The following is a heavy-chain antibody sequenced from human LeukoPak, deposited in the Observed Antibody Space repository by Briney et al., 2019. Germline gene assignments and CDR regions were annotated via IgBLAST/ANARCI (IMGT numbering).Heavy chain of an antibody. CDR1: GGSISSSSYY. J-gene: IGHJ4*02. Sequence: PSETLSLTCTVSGGSISSSSYYWGWIRQPPGKGLEWIGSIYYSGSTYYNPSLKSRVTISVDTSKNQFSLKLSSVTAADTAVYYCARGRYYYDSSGYYYQKGTINYFDYWGQGTLVTVSS. D-gene: IGHD3-22*01. CDR3: ARGRYYYDSSGYYYQKGTINYFDY. V-gene: IGHV4-39*07. CDR2: IYYSGST.